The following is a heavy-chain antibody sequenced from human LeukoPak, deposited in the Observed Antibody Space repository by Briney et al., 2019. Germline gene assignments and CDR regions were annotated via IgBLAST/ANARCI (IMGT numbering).Heavy chain of an antibody. J-gene: IGHJ5*01. CDR3: ARGGKYCTGGNCYHDS. D-gene: IGHD2-15*01. Sequence: ASVKVSCKACGYTFTNYGISWVRQAPGQGLEWMGWISAYSGNTNYAQKLQGRVTMTTDTSTSTAYIELRSLRSDDTAMYYCARGGKYCTGGNCYHDSWGQGTLVTVSS. CDR2: ISAYSGNT. V-gene: IGHV1-18*01. CDR1: GYTFTNYG.